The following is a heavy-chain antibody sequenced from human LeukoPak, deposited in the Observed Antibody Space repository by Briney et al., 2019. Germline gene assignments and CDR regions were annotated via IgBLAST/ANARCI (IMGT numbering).Heavy chain of an antibody. J-gene: IGHJ3*02. CDR2: INHSGST. Sequence: PSGTLSLTCGVSGGSISNTNWWTWFRQPPGKGLEWIGEINHSGSTNYNPSLKSRVTISVDTSKNQFSLKLSSVTAADTAVYYCARDHGSGSYYNMGDAFDIWGQGTMVTVSS. CDR1: GGSISNTNW. V-gene: IGHV4-4*02. D-gene: IGHD3-10*01. CDR3: ARDHGSGSYYNMGDAFDI.